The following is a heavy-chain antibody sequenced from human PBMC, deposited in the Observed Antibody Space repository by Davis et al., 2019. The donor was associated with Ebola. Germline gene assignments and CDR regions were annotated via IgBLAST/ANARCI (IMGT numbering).Heavy chain of an antibody. D-gene: IGHD2-8*01. V-gene: IGHV3-53*01. J-gene: IGHJ5*02. CDR3: ARDALHCTNGVCYTNWFDP. Sequence: GGSLRLSCAASGFTVSSNYMSWVRQAPGKGLEWVSVIYSGGSTYYADSVKGRFTISRDNSKNTLYLQMNSLRAEDTAVYYCARDALHCTNGVCYTNWFDPWGQGTLVTVSS. CDR2: IYSGGST. CDR1: GFTVSSNY.